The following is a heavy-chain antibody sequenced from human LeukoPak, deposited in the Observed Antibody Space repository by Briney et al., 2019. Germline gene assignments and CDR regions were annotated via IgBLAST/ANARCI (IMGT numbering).Heavy chain of an antibody. Sequence: SETLSLTCTVSGGSISGSIYYWDWIRQTPGKGLEWIGSIHYSGSTYYNPSLKSRVTIFVDTSKNQFSLKLRSVTAADTAAYYCARGDFWSGQQLDYWGQGTLVTVSS. J-gene: IGHJ4*02. CDR1: GGSISGSIYY. V-gene: IGHV4-39*01. D-gene: IGHD3-3*01. CDR2: IHYSGST. CDR3: ARGDFWSGQQLDY.